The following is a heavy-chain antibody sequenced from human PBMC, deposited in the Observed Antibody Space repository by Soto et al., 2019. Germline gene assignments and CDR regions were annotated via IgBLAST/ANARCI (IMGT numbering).Heavy chain of an antibody. V-gene: IGHV1-18*01. D-gene: IGHD5-12*01. Sequence: QVHLVQSGVEVKTPGTSVKVSCQASGNTFFTYDITWWRQAPGQGLEWMGWISTYSGDTKYAQKFQGRVTMTTDTSTTTAYLELRSLRSDDTAVYYCARHHGPTTSENWFDPWGQGTLVTVSS. CDR3: ARHHGPTTSENWFDP. CDR2: ISTYSGDT. J-gene: IGHJ5*02. CDR1: GNTFFTYD.